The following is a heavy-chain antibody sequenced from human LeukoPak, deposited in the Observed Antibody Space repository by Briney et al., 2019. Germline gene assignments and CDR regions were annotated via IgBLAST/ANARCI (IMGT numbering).Heavy chain of an antibody. V-gene: IGHV1-18*01. CDR1: GYTFTSYG. Sequence: ASVKVSCKASGYTFTSYGISWVRQAPGQGLEWMGWISAYNGNTNYAQKLQGRVTMTTDTSTSTAYMELRSLRSDDTAVYYCARGPLMVVIDSNWFDPWGQGTLVTVSS. D-gene: IGHD2-21*01. CDR2: ISAYNGNT. CDR3: ARGPLMVVIDSNWFDP. J-gene: IGHJ5*02.